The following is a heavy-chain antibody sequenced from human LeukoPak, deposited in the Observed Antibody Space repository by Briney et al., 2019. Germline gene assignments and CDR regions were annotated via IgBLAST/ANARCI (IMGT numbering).Heavy chain of an antibody. Sequence: GGSLRLSCAAFGFTVSSNYMSWVRQAPGKGLEWVSVIFGGGGTYYGDSVRGRFTISRDNSKNTLYLQMNSLRAEDTAVYYCARVRSSYYYESSGYYHYDAFDIWGQGTMVTVSS. D-gene: IGHD3-22*01. J-gene: IGHJ3*02. V-gene: IGHV3-53*01. CDR3: ARVRSSYYYESSGYYHYDAFDI. CDR2: IFGGGGT. CDR1: GFTVSSNY.